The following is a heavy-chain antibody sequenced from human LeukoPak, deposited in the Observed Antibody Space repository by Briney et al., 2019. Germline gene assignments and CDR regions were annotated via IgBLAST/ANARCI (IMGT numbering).Heavy chain of an antibody. CDR2: IRYDGSYK. J-gene: IGHJ4*02. Sequence: PGGSLRLSCAASGFTFSNYGMHWVRQAPGKGLEWVAFIRYDGSYKYYADSVKGRFTISGDNSKNTLYLQMNSLRAEDTAVYYCAKDFFSYGDYFFDYWGQGTLVTASS. V-gene: IGHV3-30*02. CDR1: GFTFSNYG. D-gene: IGHD4-17*01. CDR3: AKDFFSYGDYFFDY.